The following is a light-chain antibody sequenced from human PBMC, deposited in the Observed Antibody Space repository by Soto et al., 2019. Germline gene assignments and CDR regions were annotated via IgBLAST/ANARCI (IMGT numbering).Light chain of an antibody. J-gene: IGKJ1*01. Sequence: EIVMTQSPATLSVSTGERATLSCRASQSVSSNLAWYQQKPGQAPRLLIYGASTRATGIPARFSGSGSGTEFTLTISSLQSEDFAVYYCQQYNNWPQTFGHGTIVDIK. CDR2: GAS. V-gene: IGKV3-15*01. CDR1: QSVSSN. CDR3: QQYNNWPQT.